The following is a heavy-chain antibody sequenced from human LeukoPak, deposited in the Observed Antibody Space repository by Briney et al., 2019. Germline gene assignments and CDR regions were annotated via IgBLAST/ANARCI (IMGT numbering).Heavy chain of an antibody. D-gene: IGHD4-17*01. Sequence: GESLKISCKGSGYSFTSYWIGWVRQMPGKGLEWMGIIYPGDSDTRYSPSFQGQVTISVDKSISTAYLQWSSLKASDTAMYYCARPTGPGDYGDYGWFDPWGQGTLVTVSS. CDR3: ARPTGPGDYGDYGWFDP. J-gene: IGHJ5*02. CDR1: GYSFTSYW. V-gene: IGHV5-51*01. CDR2: IYPGDSDT.